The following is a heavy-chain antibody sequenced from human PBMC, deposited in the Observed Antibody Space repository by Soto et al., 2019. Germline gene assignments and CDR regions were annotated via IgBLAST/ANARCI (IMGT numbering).Heavy chain of an antibody. CDR2: ISSDGRNT. CDR3: ARDSAGSSLSYFDY. D-gene: IGHD6-6*01. Sequence: GGSLRLSCAASGFTFRSHAMHWVRQAPGKGLEWVAVISSDGRNTYYADSVKGRFTISRDNSKNTLFLQTNSLGAADTAVYYCARDSAGSSLSYFDYWGQGTLVTVSS. V-gene: IGHV3-30*04. CDR1: GFTFRSHA. J-gene: IGHJ4*02.